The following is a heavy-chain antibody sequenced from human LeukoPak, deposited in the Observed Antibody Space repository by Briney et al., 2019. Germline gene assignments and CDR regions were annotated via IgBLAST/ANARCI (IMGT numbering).Heavy chain of an antibody. J-gene: IGHJ3*01. D-gene: IGHD3-9*01. CDR3: ARGRESSKLTSGFQSFDWLSDSFDL. CDR2: MSPNSGKT. Sequence: GASVKVSCKTSGYSFTNYDINWVRQATGQGLEWMGWMSPNSGKTGYAQKFQGRVTMTKNTSMSTAYMELSSLTSEDTAVYYCARGRESSKLTSGFQSFDWLSDSFDLWGQGTMVTVSS. CDR1: GYSFTNYD. V-gene: IGHV1-8*01.